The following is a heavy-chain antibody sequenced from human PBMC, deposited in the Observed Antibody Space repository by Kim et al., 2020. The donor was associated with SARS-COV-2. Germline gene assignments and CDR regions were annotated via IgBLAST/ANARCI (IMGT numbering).Heavy chain of an antibody. D-gene: IGHD5-18*01. J-gene: IGHJ6*02. Sequence: GGSLRLSWAASGFTVSSNYMSWVRQAPGKGLEWVSVIYSGGSTYYADSVKGRFTISRHNSKNTLYLQMNSLRAEDTAVYYCARDRRYSYGQYYYYYGMDVWCQGTTVTVSS. V-gene: IGHV3-53*04. CDR3: ARDRRYSYGQYYYYYGMDV. CDR1: GFTVSSNY. CDR2: IYSGGST.